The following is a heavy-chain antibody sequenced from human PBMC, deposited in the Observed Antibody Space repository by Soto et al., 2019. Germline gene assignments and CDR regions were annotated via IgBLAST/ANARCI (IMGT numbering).Heavy chain of an antibody. J-gene: IGHJ4*02. CDR3: AKDLFGSGYYDSFDY. Sequence: PGGSLRLSCAASGFTFSSYAMSWVRQAPGKGLEWVSAISGSGGSTYYADSVKGRFTISRDNSKNTLYLQMNSLRAEDTAVYYCAKDLFGSGYYDSFDYWGQGTLVTVSS. D-gene: IGHD3-22*01. CDR1: GFTFSSYA. V-gene: IGHV3-23*01. CDR2: ISGSGGST.